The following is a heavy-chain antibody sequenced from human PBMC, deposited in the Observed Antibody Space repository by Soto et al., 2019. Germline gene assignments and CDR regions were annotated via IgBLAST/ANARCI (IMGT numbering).Heavy chain of an antibody. V-gene: IGHV3-33*01. J-gene: IGHJ4*02. CDR2: IWYDGSNK. D-gene: IGHD5-18*01. CDR3: ASGAGYSYGYLDY. Sequence: QVQLVESGGGVVQPGMSLRLSCAASGLTFSSYGMHWVRQAPGKGLEWVAVIWYDGSNKYHADPVQGRLIISRDNSKKTLYLQMHSLRAEDTAVYYCASGAGYSYGYLDYWGQGTLVTVSS. CDR1: GLTFSSYG.